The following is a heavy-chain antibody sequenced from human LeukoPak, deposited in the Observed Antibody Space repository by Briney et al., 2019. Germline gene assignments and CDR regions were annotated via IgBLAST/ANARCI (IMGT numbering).Heavy chain of an antibody. J-gene: IGHJ5*02. CDR2: IIPIFGTA. Sequence: SVKVSCKASGGTFSSYAISWVRQAPGQGLEWMGGIIPIFGTANYAQKFQGRVTITADKSTSTAYMELSSLRSDDTAVYYCARVPKNYDFWSGYYGGANCWFDPWGQGTLVTVSS. CDR3: ARVPKNYDFWSGYYGGANCWFDP. CDR1: GGTFSSYA. V-gene: IGHV1-69*06. D-gene: IGHD3-3*01.